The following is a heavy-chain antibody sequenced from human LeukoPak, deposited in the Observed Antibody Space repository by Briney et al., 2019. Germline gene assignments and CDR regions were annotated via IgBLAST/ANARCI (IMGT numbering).Heavy chain of an antibody. V-gene: IGHV4-59*08. CDR2: IYYSGST. CDR3: ARGITIFGVVMYNWFDP. CDR1: GGSLSRYY. J-gene: IGHJ5*02. D-gene: IGHD3-3*01. Sequence: PSETLSLTCTVSGGSLSRYYWNWIRQSPGKGLEWIGSIYYSGSTYYNPSLKSRVTISVDTSKNQFSLKLSSVTAADTAVYYCARGITIFGVVMYNWFDPWGQGTLVTVSS.